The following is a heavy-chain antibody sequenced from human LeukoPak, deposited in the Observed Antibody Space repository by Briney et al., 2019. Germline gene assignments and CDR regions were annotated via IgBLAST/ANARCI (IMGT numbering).Heavy chain of an antibody. V-gene: IGHV6-1*01. CDR3: ARDRVAVAGTVSYYYYGMDV. CDR1: GDRVSSNSAA. CDR2: TYYRSKWYN. D-gene: IGHD6-19*01. J-gene: IGHJ6*02. Sequence: SQTLSLTCAISGDRVSSNSAAWNWIRPSPSSGLEWLGRTYYRSKWYNDYAVSVKSRITINPDTSKNQFSLQLNSVTPEDTAVYYCARDRVAVAGTVSYYYYGMDVWGQGTTVTVSS.